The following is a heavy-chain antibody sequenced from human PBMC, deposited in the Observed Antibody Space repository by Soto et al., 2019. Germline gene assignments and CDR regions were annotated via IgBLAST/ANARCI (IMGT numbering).Heavy chain of an antibody. CDR3: AKVRAYRDAFDI. J-gene: IGHJ3*02. V-gene: IGHV3-23*01. CDR2: ISGSGGSA. Sequence: GGALRHPWGGSGVTLRRGAMSVGRQAPGKGLEWVSAISGSGGSAYYADSVKGRFTISRDNSKNTLYLQMNSLRAEDTAVYYCAKVRAYRDAFDIWGQGTMVTVSS. CDR1: GVTLRRGA.